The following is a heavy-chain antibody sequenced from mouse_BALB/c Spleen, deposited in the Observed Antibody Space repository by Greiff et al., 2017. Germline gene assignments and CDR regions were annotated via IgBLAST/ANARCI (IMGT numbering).Heavy chain of an antibody. CDR3: ARLYYDYDYFFAY. J-gene: IGHJ3*01. V-gene: IGHV5-6-3*01. D-gene: IGHD2-4*01. Sequence: EVKLVESGGGLVQPGGSLKLSCAASGFTFSSYGMSWVRQTPDKRLELVATINSNGGSTYYPDSVKGRFTISRDNAKNTLYLQMSSLKSEDTAMYYCARLYYDYDYFFAYWGQGTLVTVSA. CDR1: GFTFSSYG. CDR2: INSNGGST.